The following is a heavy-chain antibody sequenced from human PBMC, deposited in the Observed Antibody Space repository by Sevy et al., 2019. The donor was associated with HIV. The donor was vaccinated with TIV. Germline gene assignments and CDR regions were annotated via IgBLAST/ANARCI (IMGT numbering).Heavy chain of an antibody. Sequence: SETLSLTCTVSGGSISSYYWSWIRQPPGKGLEWIGYIYYSGSTNYNPSLKSRVTISVDTSKNQFSLKLSSVTAADTVVYYCARRRTYYYGSGSGYYYYMDVWGKGTTVTVSS. CDR1: GGSISSYY. J-gene: IGHJ6*03. CDR2: IYYSGST. D-gene: IGHD3-10*01. V-gene: IGHV4-59*01. CDR3: ARRRTYYYGSGSGYYYYMDV.